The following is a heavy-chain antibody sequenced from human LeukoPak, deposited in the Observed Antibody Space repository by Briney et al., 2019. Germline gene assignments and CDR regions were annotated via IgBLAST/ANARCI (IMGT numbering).Heavy chain of an antibody. V-gene: IGHV4-61*02. Sequence: ASETLSLTCTVSGGSISSGSYYWSWIRQPAGKGLEWIGRIYTSGSTNYNPSLKSRVTISVDTSKNQFSLKLSSVTAADTAVYYCARARYGDNTDWGQGTLVTVSS. CDR2: IYTSGST. J-gene: IGHJ4*02. CDR1: GGSISSGSYY. D-gene: IGHD4-17*01. CDR3: ARARYGDNTD.